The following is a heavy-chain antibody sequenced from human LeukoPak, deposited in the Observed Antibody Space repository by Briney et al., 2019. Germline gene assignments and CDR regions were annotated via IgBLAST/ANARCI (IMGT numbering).Heavy chain of an antibody. J-gene: IGHJ6*03. CDR2: IITIFDTA. D-gene: IGHD6-13*01. Sequence: SVKVSCKASGGTFITYAISWVRQTPGQGLEWMGGIITIFDTANYAQKFQGRVTITTDESTSTVYMELSSLRSEDTAVYYCARGSSSREYYYYYMDVWGKGTSVTVSS. CDR1: GGTFITYA. V-gene: IGHV1-69*05. CDR3: ARGSSSREYYYYYMDV.